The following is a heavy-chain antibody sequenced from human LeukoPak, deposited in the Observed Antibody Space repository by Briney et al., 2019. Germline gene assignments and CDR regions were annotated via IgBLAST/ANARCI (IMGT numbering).Heavy chain of an antibody. CDR1: GFTVSSNY. D-gene: IGHD2-15*01. CDR3: ARDYTVVAATVVYYYGMDV. J-gene: IGHJ6*02. V-gene: IGHV3-53*01. CDR2: IYSGGST. Sequence: PGGSLRLSCAASGFTVSSNYMSWVRQAPGKGLEWVSVIYSGGSTYYADSVKGRFTTSRDNSKNTLYLQMNSLRAEDTAVYCCARDYTVVAATVVYYYGMDVWGQGTTVTVSS.